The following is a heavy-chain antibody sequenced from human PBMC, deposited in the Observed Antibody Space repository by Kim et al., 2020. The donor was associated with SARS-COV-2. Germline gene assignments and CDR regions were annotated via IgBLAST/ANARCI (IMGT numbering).Heavy chain of an antibody. J-gene: IGHJ3*02. Sequence: ASVKVSCKASGYTFTSYYMHWVRQAPGQGLEWMGIINPSGGSTSYAQKFQGRVTMTRDTSTSTVYMELSSLRSEDTAVYYCARVVSHPRKKQYNNNDAFDIWGQGSMLPVSS. CDR2: INPSGGST. CDR1: GYTFTSYY. V-gene: IGHV1-46*01. D-gene: IGHD1-1*01. CDR3: ARVVSHPRKKQYNNNDAFDI.